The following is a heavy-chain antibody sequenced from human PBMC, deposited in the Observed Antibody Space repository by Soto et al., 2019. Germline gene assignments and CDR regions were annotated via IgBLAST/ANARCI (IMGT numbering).Heavy chain of an antibody. Sequence: QVQLQESGPGLVKPSQTLSLTCTVSGGSISSGGYYWSWIRQHPGKGLEWIGYIYYSGSTYYNPSLNSLVTIAVDTSKNQFSLQLSSVTAADTAVYYCARNVDTAMVGYWYFDLWGRGTLVTVSS. V-gene: IGHV4-31*01. J-gene: IGHJ2*01. D-gene: IGHD5-18*01. CDR3: ARNVDTAMVGYWYFDL. CDR1: GGSISSGGYY. CDR2: IYYSGST.